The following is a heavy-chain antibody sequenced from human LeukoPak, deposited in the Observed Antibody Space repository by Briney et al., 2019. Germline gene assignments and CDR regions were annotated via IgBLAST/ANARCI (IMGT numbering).Heavy chain of an antibody. CDR1: GYSFTDYW. Sequence: GESLKISCKGFGYSFTDYWIGWVRQMPGKGLEWMGIIYPSDSDTKYSPSFQGQVTISVDKSISTAYLQWSSLKTSDSAMYYCAKGYWYFDPWGRGTLLTVSS. J-gene: IGHJ2*01. CDR3: AKGYWYFDP. V-gene: IGHV5-51*01. CDR2: IYPSDSDT.